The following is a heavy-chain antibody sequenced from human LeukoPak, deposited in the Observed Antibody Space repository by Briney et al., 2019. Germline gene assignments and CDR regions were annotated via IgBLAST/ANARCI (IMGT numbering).Heavy chain of an antibody. CDR2: IKRDGSEK. Sequence: PGGSLRLSCAASGFTFSRYWMSWVRQAPGKGLDWGANIKRDGSEKYYVDSVKGRFTISRDNAKNSLYLQMNRLRAEDTAVYHCARGDYGGNVYYFDYWGQGTLVTVSS. V-gene: IGHV3-7*01. CDR1: GFTFSRYW. CDR3: ARGDYGGNVYYFDY. J-gene: IGHJ4*02. D-gene: IGHD4-23*01.